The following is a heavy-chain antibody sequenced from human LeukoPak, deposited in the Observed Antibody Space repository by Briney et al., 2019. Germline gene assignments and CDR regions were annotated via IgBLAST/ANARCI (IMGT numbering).Heavy chain of an antibody. D-gene: IGHD3-22*01. CDR1: GDSVSSNSAA. Sequence: SQTLLLTCAISGDSVSSNSAAWNWIRQSPSRGLEWLGRTYYRSKWYNDYAVSVKSRITINPDTSKNQFSLQLNSVTPEDTAVYYCARGRAYYYDSSGYYYDYWGQGTLVTVSS. CDR3: ARGRAYYYDSSGYYYDY. V-gene: IGHV6-1*01. CDR2: TYYRSKWYN. J-gene: IGHJ4*02.